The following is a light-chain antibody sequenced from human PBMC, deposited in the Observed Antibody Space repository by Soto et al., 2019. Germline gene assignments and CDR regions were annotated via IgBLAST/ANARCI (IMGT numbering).Light chain of an antibody. CDR2: GAS. V-gene: IGKV3-15*01. Sequence: EIVMTQSPATLSVSPGERATLSCRASQSVSSNLAWYQQKPGQAPRLLIYGASTRATGIPARFSVSGSGTEFTLTISSLQSEDFAVYYCQQYNNWPPDTFGQGTKLEIK. J-gene: IGKJ2*01. CDR1: QSVSSN. CDR3: QQYNNWPPDT.